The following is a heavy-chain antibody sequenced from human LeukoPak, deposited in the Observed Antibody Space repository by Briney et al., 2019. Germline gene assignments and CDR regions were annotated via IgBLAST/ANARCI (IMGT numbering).Heavy chain of an antibody. Sequence: SETLSLTCTVSGGSVSSGSYYWSWIRQPPGKGLEWIGYIYYSGSTNYNPSLKSRVTISVDTSKNQFSLKLSSVTAADTAVYYCARGGGIAAAGINYYFDYWGQGTLVTVSS. CDR2: IYYSGST. V-gene: IGHV4-61*01. J-gene: IGHJ4*02. CDR1: GGSVSSGSYY. CDR3: ARGGGIAAAGINYYFDY. D-gene: IGHD6-13*01.